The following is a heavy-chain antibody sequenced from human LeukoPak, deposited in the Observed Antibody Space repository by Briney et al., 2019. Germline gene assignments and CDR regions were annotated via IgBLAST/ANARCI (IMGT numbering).Heavy chain of an antibody. J-gene: IGHJ3*02. CDR1: GGSMSSHY. D-gene: IGHD1-26*01. Sequence: SETLSLTCTVSGGSMSSHYWSWIRQPAGKGLEWMAHIYSSGSTNYNPSLKSRVTMSVDTFKNQFSLRLSSVTAADSAVYYCARYRSGDAFDIWGQGTMVTVSS. V-gene: IGHV4-4*07. CDR3: ARYRSGDAFDI. CDR2: IYSSGST.